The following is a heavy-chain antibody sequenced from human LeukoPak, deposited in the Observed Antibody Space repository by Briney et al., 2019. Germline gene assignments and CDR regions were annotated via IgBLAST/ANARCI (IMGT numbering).Heavy chain of an antibody. CDR3: ARDRIAAAGSFGY. Sequence: GGSLRLXCAASGFTFSSYWMSWVRQAPGKGLEWVANIKQDGSEKYYVDSVKGRFTISRDNAKNSLYLQMNSLRAEDTAVYYCARDRIAAAGSFGYWGQGTLVTVSS. CDR2: IKQDGSEK. V-gene: IGHV3-7*01. J-gene: IGHJ4*02. D-gene: IGHD6-13*01. CDR1: GFTFSSYW.